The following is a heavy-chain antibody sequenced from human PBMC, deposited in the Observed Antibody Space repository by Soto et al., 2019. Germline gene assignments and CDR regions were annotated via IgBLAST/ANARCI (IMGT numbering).Heavy chain of an antibody. Sequence: RGSLRLSSAGSGFAFPRYSMNWLRQAPGHGLEWVSSISSTTNYIYYGDSVKGRFTISRDNTKNSLDLEMNSLRAEDTDVYYCARESEDLTSNFDVWGQGTLVTVSS. CDR3: ARESEDLTSNFDV. CDR1: GFAFPRYS. CDR2: ISSTTNYI. V-gene: IGHV3-21*01. J-gene: IGHJ4*02.